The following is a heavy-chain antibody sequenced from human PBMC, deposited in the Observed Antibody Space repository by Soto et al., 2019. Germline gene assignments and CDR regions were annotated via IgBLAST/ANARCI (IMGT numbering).Heavy chain of an antibody. Sequence: VEPLKICWKGGGYNFANYWIGCFLQMPGKVLGWMGMIFPGDSDTKNSPSLQGQITMSVDKSDSSAYLQWRSLKASDTAMYYCAAGYTTGPDAFDIWGQGTMVTVSS. D-gene: IGHD6-13*01. CDR3: AAGYTTGPDAFDI. V-gene: IGHV5-51*01. CDR2: IFPGDSDT. J-gene: IGHJ3*02. CDR1: GYNFANYW.